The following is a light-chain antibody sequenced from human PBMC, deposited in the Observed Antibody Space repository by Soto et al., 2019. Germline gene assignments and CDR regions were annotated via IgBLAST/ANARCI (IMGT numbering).Light chain of an antibody. CDR1: QNISRS. J-gene: IGKJ5*01. CDR2: GTS. CDR3: QQYSSSPS. V-gene: IGKV3-15*01. Sequence: EIVMTQSPVTLSVSPGERATLSCRASQNISRSLAWYQQKPGQGPSLLIYGTSTRAGGVPARFSGGGSGTEFTLTITSLQSEDFAVYYCQQYSSSPSFGQGTRLEIK.